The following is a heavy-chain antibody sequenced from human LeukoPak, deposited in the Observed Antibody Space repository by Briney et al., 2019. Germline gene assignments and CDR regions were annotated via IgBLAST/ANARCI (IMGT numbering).Heavy chain of an antibody. CDR3: ATSDCGATCYSNY. V-gene: IGHV7-4-1*02. Sequence: ASVKISCKASGYTFINYAMSWVRQAPGQGLEWMGWINPNTGNPTYAQDFSGRFVFSLDTSDSTAYLQISSLKAEDTAVYFCATSDCGATCYSNYWGQGTLVTVSS. CDR2: INPNTGNP. D-gene: IGHD2-15*01. J-gene: IGHJ4*02. CDR1: GYTFINYA.